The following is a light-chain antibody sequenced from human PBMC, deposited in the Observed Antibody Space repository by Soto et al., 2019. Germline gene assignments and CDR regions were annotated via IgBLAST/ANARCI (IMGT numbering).Light chain of an antibody. Sequence: QALLTQPASVSGSPGQSLTISFTGTSIDIAPYNYVSWYQQHPGKAPKLVIYEVSYRHSGIAKRFSGSKSGNTASLTISGLKAEEEADYYCSSYTSSTNYVLGTGTKVT. CDR1: SIDIAPYNY. CDR3: SSYTSSTNYV. CDR2: EVS. J-gene: IGLJ1*01. V-gene: IGLV2-14*01.